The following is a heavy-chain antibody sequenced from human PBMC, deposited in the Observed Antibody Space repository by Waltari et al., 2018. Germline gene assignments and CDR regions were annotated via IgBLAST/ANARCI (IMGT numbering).Heavy chain of an antibody. V-gene: IGHV1-2*06. CDR1: GGTFSSYA. CDR3: ARLEGGDY. Sequence: QVQLVQSGAEVKKPGSSVKVSCKASGGTFSSYAISWVRQAPGQGLEWMGRINPNSGGTNYAQKFQGRVTMTRDTSISTAYMELSRLRSDDTAVYYCARLEGGDYWGQGTLVTVSS. J-gene: IGHJ4*02. D-gene: IGHD3-16*01. CDR2: INPNSGGT.